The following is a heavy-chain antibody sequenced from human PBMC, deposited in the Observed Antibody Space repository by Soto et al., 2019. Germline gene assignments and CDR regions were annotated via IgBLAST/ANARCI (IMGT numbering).Heavy chain of an antibody. CDR3: ASRTGIAVAGAFDI. V-gene: IGHV4-59*01. J-gene: IGHJ3*02. CDR2: IYYSGST. Sequence: SETLSLTCTVSGGSISSYYWSWIRQPPGKGLEWIGYIYYSGSTNYNPSLKSRVTISVDTSKNQFSLKLSSVTAADTAVYYCASRTGIAVAGAFDIWGKGTMVTVPS. CDR1: GGSISSYY. D-gene: IGHD6-19*01.